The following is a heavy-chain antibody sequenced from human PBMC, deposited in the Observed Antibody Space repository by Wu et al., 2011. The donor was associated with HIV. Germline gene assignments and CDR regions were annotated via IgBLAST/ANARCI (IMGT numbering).Heavy chain of an antibody. CDR2: IIPLFGTS. D-gene: IGHD3-3*01. J-gene: IGHJ4*02. Sequence: QVQLVQSGDEMKKPGSSVKVSCRASGGSFNDYAISWVRQAPGQGLEWLGRIIPLFGTSNYAENLQDRVTFIADESTRTVFMQLSSLKSDDTAVYYCAFGGGEILNMYYFNFWGQGTLVKVSS. V-gene: IGHV1-69*18. CDR3: AFGGGEILNMYYFNF. CDR1: GGSFNDYA.